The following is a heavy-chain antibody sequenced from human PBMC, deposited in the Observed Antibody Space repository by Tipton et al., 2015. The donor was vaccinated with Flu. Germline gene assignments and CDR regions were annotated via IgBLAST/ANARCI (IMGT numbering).Heavy chain of an antibody. V-gene: IGHV1-2*02. CDR3: ARVYYYDSSGYYRPTYFDY. CDR1: GYTFTGYY. CDR2: INPNSGGT. J-gene: IGHJ4*02. Sequence: QSGAEVKKPGASVKVSCKASGYTFTGYYMHWVRQAPGQGLEWMGWINPNSGGTNYAQKFQGRVTMTRDTPISTAYMELSRLRSDDTAVYYCARVYYYDSSGYYRPTYFDYWGQGTLVTVSS. D-gene: IGHD3-22*01.